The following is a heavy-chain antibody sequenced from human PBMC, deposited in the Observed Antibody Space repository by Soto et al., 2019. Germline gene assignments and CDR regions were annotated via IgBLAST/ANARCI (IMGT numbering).Heavy chain of an antibody. J-gene: IGHJ4*02. D-gene: IGHD5-12*01. CDR2: INHSEST. CDR1: GGSFSGYY. Sequence: QVQLQQWGAGLLKPSETLSLTCAVYGGSFSGYYWSWIRQPPGKGLEWIGEINHSESTNYNPSLRSRVPISVDTSKNQFSLKLSSVTAADTAVYYCARGRDGYNYLSDFDYWGQGTLVTVSS. V-gene: IGHV4-34*01. CDR3: ARGRDGYNYLSDFDY.